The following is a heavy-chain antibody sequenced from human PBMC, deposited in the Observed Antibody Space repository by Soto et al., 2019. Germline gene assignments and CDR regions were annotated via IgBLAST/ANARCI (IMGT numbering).Heavy chain of an antibody. CDR2: IDPSDSFS. CDR1: GYIFTNYW. CDR3: ARTGGEVVTSTSDGFHI. V-gene: IGHV5-10-1*01. J-gene: IGHJ3*02. D-gene: IGHD2-21*02. Sequence: PGESLKISCKGSGYIFTNYWISWVRQLPGKGLEWMGRIDPSDSFSNYSPSFEGHVTISADKSITTAYLQWSSLEASDTGMYYCARTGGEVVTSTSDGFHIWGQGTMVTVSS.